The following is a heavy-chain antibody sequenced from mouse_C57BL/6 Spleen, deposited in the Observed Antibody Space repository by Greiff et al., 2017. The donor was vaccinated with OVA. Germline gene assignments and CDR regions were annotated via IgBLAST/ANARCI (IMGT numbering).Heavy chain of an antibody. Sequence: VQLQQSGAELVRPGASVKLSCTASGFNIKDDYMHWVKQRPEQGLEWIGWIDPDNGYTDYASKFTGQATITADTSSNTAYLQLSSMTSEDTAVYYCTTDGSSYGFAYWGQGTLVTVSA. V-gene: IGHV14-4*01. D-gene: IGHD1-1*01. CDR1: GFNIKDDY. J-gene: IGHJ3*01. CDR3: TTDGSSYGFAY. CDR2: IDPDNGYT.